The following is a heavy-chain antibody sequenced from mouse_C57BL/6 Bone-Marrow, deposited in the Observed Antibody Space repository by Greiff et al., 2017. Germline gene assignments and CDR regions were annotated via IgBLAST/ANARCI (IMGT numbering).Heavy chain of an antibody. CDR3: ARQTFGY. CDR1: GFTFSSYG. Sequence: EVMLVESGGDLVKPGGSLKLSCAASGFTFSSYGMSWVRQTPDKRLEWVATISSGGSYTYYPDSVKGRFPISRDNAKNTLYLQMSSLKSEDTAMYYCARQTFGYWGQGTSGTVSS. V-gene: IGHV5-6*01. CDR2: ISSGGSYT. J-gene: IGHJ4*01.